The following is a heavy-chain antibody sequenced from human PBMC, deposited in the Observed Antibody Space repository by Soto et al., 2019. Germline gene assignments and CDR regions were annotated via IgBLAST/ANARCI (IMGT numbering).Heavy chain of an antibody. D-gene: IGHD2-21*01. Sequence: EEQLVESGGGLVQPGGSLRLSCAASGFTFSSYWMHWVRQAPGKGLVWVSRINPGGSITAYADSVKGRFTISRDNAKNTLYLEMNTLRGDETAVYACARVPSGRYGDWNYWGQGTLVTVSS. CDR2: INPGGSIT. CDR1: GFTFSSYW. J-gene: IGHJ4*02. V-gene: IGHV3-74*01. CDR3: ARVPSGRYGDWNY.